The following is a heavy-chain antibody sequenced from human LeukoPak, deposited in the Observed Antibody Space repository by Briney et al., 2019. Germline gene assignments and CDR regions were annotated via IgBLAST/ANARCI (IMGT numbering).Heavy chain of an antibody. D-gene: IGHD3-22*01. V-gene: IGHV4-4*07. J-gene: IGHJ3*02. CDR1: GGSISSYY. Sequence: SETLTLTCTVSGGSISSYYWSWIRQPAGKGLEWIGRIYTSGSTKYNPSLKSRVTMSVDTSKNQFSLKLSSVTAADTAVYYCARDTETQYYYDSSGYPPRGDAFDIWGQGTMVTVSS. CDR2: IYTSGST. CDR3: ARDTETQYYYDSSGYPPRGDAFDI.